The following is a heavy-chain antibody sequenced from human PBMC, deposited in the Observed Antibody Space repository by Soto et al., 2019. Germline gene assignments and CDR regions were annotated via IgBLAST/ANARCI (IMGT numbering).Heavy chain of an antibody. D-gene: IGHD6-19*01. CDR2: ISAYNGNT. V-gene: IGHV1-18*04. Sequence: RASVKVSCKASGYTFTSYGISWVRQAPGQGPEWMGWISAYNGNTNYAQKLQGRVTMTTDTSTSTAYMELRSLRSDDTAVYYCARDPSSGWYEDYYYGMDVWGQGTTVTVSS. CDR1: GYTFTSYG. CDR3: ARDPSSGWYEDYYYGMDV. J-gene: IGHJ6*02.